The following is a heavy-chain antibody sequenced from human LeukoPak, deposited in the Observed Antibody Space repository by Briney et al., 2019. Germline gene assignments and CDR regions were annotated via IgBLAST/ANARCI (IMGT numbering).Heavy chain of an antibody. CDR3: ATDPDNSGYYYPIFDY. CDR1: GLTFSSYA. D-gene: IGHD3-22*01. Sequence: GGSLRLSCAASGLTFSSYAMHWVRQAPGKGLVWVALISYDGSNKYYADSVKGRFTISRDNSKNTLYLQINSLRAEDTAVYYCATDPDNSGYYYPIFDYWGQGTLVTVSS. J-gene: IGHJ4*02. CDR2: ISYDGSNK. V-gene: IGHV3-30-3*01.